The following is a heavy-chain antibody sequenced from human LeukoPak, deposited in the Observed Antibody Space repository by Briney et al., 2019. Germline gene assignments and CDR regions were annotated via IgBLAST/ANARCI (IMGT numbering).Heavy chain of an antibody. CDR1: GGSISSYY. V-gene: IGHV4-4*07. Sequence: SETLSLTCTVSGGSISSYYWSWIRQPAGKGLEWIGRIYISGSTNYNPSLKSRVTMSVDTSKNQFSLKLSSVTAADTAVYYCARAGTPYDYVWGSYRSDAFDIWGQGTMVTVSS. CDR3: ARAGTPYDYVWGSYRSDAFDI. D-gene: IGHD3-16*02. CDR2: IYISGST. J-gene: IGHJ3*02.